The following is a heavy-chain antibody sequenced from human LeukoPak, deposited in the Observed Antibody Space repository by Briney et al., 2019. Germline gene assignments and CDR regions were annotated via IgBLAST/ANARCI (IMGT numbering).Heavy chain of an antibody. CDR3: ARGTTVITDTHYNWFDP. V-gene: IGHV3-11*05. Sequence: GGSLRLSCAASRFTFSDYHMTWMRQAPGKGLEWVSYMNGSGKYKKYADSVKGRLTISRDNGKNSVSLQMHSLRADDTDVYYCARGTTVITDTHYNWFDPWGQGTLVTVSS. CDR1: RFTFSDYH. J-gene: IGHJ5*02. CDR2: MNGSGKYK. D-gene: IGHD3-22*01.